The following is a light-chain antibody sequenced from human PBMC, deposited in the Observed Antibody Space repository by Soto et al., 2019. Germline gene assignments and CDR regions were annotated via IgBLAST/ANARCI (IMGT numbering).Light chain of an antibody. Sequence: EIVLTQSPGTLSLSPGERATLSCRASHSVSRTYLAWYQQKPGQAPRLLIYGASDRATGTPDRFSGSGSGTEFTLTISSLQSEDFAVYFCQQYNIWPQTFGQGTKVDIK. CDR2: GAS. V-gene: IGKV3D-15*01. J-gene: IGKJ1*01. CDR1: HSVSRTY. CDR3: QQYNIWPQT.